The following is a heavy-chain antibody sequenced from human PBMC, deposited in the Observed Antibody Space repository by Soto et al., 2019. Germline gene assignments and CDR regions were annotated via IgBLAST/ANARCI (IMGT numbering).Heavy chain of an antibody. J-gene: IGHJ4*02. Sequence: EVPLVESGGGLVQPGGSLRLSCAASGVTVSSNYMSWVRQAPGKGLEWVSVIYSGGSTYYADSVKGRFTSSRDNSNNTMYRQKDRLRGEDTAVDYCARNGYNYGGGYFDYWGQGTLGTVAS. D-gene: IGHD5-18*01. CDR3: ARNGYNYGGGYFDY. V-gene: IGHV3-66*01. CDR2: IYSGGST. CDR1: GVTVSSNY.